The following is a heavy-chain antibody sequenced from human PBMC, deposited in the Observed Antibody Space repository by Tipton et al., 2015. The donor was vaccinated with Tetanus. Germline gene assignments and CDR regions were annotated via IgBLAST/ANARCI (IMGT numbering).Heavy chain of an antibody. J-gene: IGHJ5*02. V-gene: IGHV3-23*01. CDR1: GFSFSNYA. CDR2: ISGSGDET. D-gene: IGHD6-13*01. Sequence: SLRLSCAASGFSFSNYAMNWVRQSPLRGLEWVSGISGSGDETHYADSVKGRFTISRDNPKNMLYLQMNSLRAEDTAVYYCAKDRAAGGPGASWGQGTLVTVSS. CDR3: AKDRAAGGPGAS.